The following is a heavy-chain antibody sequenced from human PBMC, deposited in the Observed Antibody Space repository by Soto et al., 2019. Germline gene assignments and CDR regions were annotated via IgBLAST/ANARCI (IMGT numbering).Heavy chain of an antibody. CDR1: GGTFSSYA. Sequence: SVKVSCKASGGTFSSYAISWVRQAPGQGLEWMGGIIPIFGTANYAQKFQGRVTITADESTSTAYMELSSLRSEDTAVYYCARDKYSGSYDFDYWGQGTLVTSPQ. J-gene: IGHJ4*02. CDR2: IIPIFGTA. CDR3: ARDKYSGSYDFDY. V-gene: IGHV1-69*13. D-gene: IGHD1-26*01.